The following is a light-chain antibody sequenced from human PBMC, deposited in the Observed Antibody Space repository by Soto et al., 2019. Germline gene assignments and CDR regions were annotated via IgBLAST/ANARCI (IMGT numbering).Light chain of an antibody. Sequence: EIVMTQSPATLSVSPGERATLSCRASQSVSSNLAWYQQIPGQAPSRLIDCASTRATGVPATFGGSGSVTEFTFTISSLQSDDGVGYYYQHYNDWAPKDTFGQGTKLEIK. CDR1: QSVSSN. J-gene: IGKJ2*01. CDR2: CAS. V-gene: IGKV3-15*01. CDR3: QHYNDWAPKDT.